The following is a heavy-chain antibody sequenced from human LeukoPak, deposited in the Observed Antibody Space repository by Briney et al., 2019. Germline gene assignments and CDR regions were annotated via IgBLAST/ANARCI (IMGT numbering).Heavy chain of an antibody. J-gene: IGHJ4*02. V-gene: IGHV4-59*08. CDR1: GGSISSYY. D-gene: IGHD1-26*01. CDR2: IYYSGST. CDR3: ASLGATRSY. Sequence: SETLSLTCTVSGGSISSYYWSWVRQPPGKGLEWIGYIYYSGSTNYNPSLKCRVTISVDTSKNQFSLKLSSVTAADTAVYYCASLGATRSYWGQGTLVTVSS.